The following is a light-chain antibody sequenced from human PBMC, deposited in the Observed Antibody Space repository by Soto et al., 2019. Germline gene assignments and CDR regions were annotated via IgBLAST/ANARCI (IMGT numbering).Light chain of an antibody. V-gene: IGKV3-15*01. CDR1: QSVSSS. CDR2: GAS. Sequence: EIVMTQSPATLSVSPGERATLSCRASQSVSSSLAWYQQKPGQAPRLLIYGASTRATGIPARFSGSGPGTEFTLTISSLQSEDFAVYYCQPNNNWLPLTFGGGTKGEIK. CDR3: QPNNNWLPLT. J-gene: IGKJ4*01.